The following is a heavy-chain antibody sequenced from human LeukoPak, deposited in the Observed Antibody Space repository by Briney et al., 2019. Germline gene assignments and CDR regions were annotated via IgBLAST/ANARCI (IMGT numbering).Heavy chain of an antibody. CDR1: GGSISSYY. D-gene: IGHD4-23*01. J-gene: IGHJ3*02. CDR2: IYNSGST. Sequence: KASGTLSLTCTVSGGSISSYYWSWIRQPPGKGLEWIGYIYNSGSTNYNHSLKSRVTISEDMSNNQFSLKLSSVTAADTAVYYCARALRLWGGNSGIAFDIWGQGTMVTVSS. V-gene: IGHV4-59*01. CDR3: ARALRLWGGNSGIAFDI.